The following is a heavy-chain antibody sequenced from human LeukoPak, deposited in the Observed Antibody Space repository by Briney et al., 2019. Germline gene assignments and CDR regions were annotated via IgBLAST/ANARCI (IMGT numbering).Heavy chain of an antibody. CDR3: AKIVTTSNIVVVVAAADY. D-gene: IGHD2-15*01. CDR2: IKSKTDGGTT. CDR1: GFTFSNAW. V-gene: IGHV3-15*01. Sequence: KPGGSLRLSCAASGFTFSNAWMSWVRQAPGKGLEWVGRIKSKTDGGTTDYAAPVKGRFTISRDDSKNTLYLQMNSLRAEDTAVYYCAKIVTTSNIVVVVAAADYWGQGTLVTVSS. J-gene: IGHJ4*02.